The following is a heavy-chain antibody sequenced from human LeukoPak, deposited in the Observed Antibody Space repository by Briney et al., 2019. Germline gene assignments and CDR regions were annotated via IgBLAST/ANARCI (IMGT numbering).Heavy chain of an antibody. CDR1: GFTFSSYS. J-gene: IGHJ6*02. CDR2: ISESGGVT. CDR3: AKGAYYYGMDV. Sequence: GGSLRLSCVASGFTFSSYSLSWVRQAPGKGLEWVAAISESGGVTFYADSVKGRFTIPRDNSKNTLYLQMNSLRAEDTAVYYCAKGAYYYGMDVWGQGTTVTVSS. V-gene: IGHV3-23*01.